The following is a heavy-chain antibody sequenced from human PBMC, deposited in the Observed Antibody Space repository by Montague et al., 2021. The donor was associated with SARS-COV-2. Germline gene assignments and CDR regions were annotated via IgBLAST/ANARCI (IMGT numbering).Heavy chain of an antibody. CDR3: IRVLASVDS. CDR1: GGSISSGNYY. J-gene: IGHJ5*01. V-gene: IGHV4-61*02. CDR2: VYASGIT. Sequence: TLSLTCNVSGGSISSGNYYWSWIRQPAGKGLEWIGRVYASGITNYNPSLKSRVTISLDTSKNQFSMRLSSVTAADTALYYCIRVLASVDSWGQGTLVTVSS.